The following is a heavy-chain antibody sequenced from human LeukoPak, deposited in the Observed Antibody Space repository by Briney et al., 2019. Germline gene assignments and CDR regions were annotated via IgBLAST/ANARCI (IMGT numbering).Heavy chain of an antibody. CDR3: AGSGFDRAFDI. J-gene: IGHJ3*02. CDR1: GGSISSYY. V-gene: IGHV4-59*01. CDR2: IYYSGST. D-gene: IGHD3-9*01. Sequence: SETLSLTCTVSGGSISSYYWSWIRQPPGKGLEWIGYIYYSGSTNYNPSLKSRVTISVDTSKNQFSLKLSSVTAADTAVYYCAGSGFDRAFDIWDQGTMVTVSS.